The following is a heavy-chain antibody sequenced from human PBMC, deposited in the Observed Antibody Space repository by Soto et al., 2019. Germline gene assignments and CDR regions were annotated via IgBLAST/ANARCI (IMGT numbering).Heavy chain of an antibody. J-gene: IGHJ6*02. CDR2: IYYSGST. CDR3: ARDGDYYDSSGYYYYYGMDV. V-gene: IGHV4-30-4*01. CDR1: GGSISSGDYY. Sequence: SETLSLTCTVSGGSISSGDYYWSWIRQPPGKGLEWIGYIYYSGSTYYNPSLKSRVTISVDTSKNQFSLKLSSVTAADTAVYYCARDGDYYDSSGYYYYYGMDVWGQGTTVTVSS. D-gene: IGHD3-22*01.